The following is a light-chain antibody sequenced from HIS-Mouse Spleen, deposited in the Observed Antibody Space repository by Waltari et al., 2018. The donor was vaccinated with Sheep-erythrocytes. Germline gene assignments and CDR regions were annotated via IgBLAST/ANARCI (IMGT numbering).Light chain of an antibody. CDR3: CSYAGSSTPWV. Sequence: QSALTQPASVSGSPGQSITISCTGTSSDVGSYNLVSWYQQHPGQAPKLMIYECSKRPSGVSNRFSGSNSGNTASLTISGLQAEDEADYYCCSYAGSSTPWVFGGGTKLTVL. CDR1: SSDVGSYNL. CDR2: ECS. J-gene: IGLJ3*02. V-gene: IGLV2-23*01.